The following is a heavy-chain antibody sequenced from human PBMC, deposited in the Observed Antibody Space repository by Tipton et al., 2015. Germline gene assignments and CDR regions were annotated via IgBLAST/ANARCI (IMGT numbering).Heavy chain of an antibody. CDR3: VRDNYGGNSGFFDY. CDR2: ISTYDGNT. D-gene: IGHD4-23*01. CDR1: GGTFSTLG. V-gene: IGHV1-18*01. Sequence: QLVQSGAEVKKPGSSVKVSCKASGGTFSTLGISWVRQAPGQGLEWMGWISTYDGNTDYAQRLRGRVTLTTDTSTTTVYMELWSLRSDDTAVYYCVRDNYGGNSGFFDYWSQGTLVTVSS. J-gene: IGHJ4*02.